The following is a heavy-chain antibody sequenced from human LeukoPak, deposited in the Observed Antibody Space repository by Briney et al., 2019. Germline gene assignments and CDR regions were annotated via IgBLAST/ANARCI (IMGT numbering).Heavy chain of an antibody. CDR3: AKGQWGIAVAGPLDY. V-gene: IGHV3-9*01. J-gene: IGHJ4*02. Sequence: PGRSLRLSCAASGFTFDDYAMHWVRRAPGKGLEWVSGISWNSGSIGYADSVKGRFTISRDNAKNSLYLQMNSLRAEDTALYYCAKGQWGIAVAGPLDYWGQGTLVTVSS. CDR2: ISWNSGSI. CDR1: GFTFDDYA. D-gene: IGHD6-19*01.